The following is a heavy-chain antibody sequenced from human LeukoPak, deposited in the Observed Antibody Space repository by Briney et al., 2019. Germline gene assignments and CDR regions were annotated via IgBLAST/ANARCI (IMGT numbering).Heavy chain of an antibody. V-gene: IGHV4-31*11. J-gene: IGHJ2*01. Sequence: SETLSLTCAVSGGSISSGGYYWSWIRQHPGKGLEWIGYIYYSGSTYYNPSLKSRVTISVDTSKNQFSLKLSSVTAADTAVYYCARSREWLTIGWYFDLWGRGTLVTVSS. CDR2: IYYSGST. CDR1: GGSISSGGYY. D-gene: IGHD3-3*01. CDR3: ARSREWLTIGWYFDL.